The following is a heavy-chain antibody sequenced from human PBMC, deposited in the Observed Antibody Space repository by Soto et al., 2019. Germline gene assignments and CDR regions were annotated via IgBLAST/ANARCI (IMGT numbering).Heavy chain of an antibody. CDR1: GFTFSNYD. CDR2: ISTAGNT. V-gene: IGHV3-13*01. D-gene: IGHD2-21*01. Sequence: EVQLVESGGDLVQPGGSLRLSCAASGFTFSNYDMHWVRQATGKGLEWVSTISTAGNTYSPGSVKGRFTISRENAKNYLYLQMNSLRVDDTAVYYCARGRDSGLYYFDYWGQGTLVTVSS. J-gene: IGHJ4*02. CDR3: ARGRDSGLYYFDY.